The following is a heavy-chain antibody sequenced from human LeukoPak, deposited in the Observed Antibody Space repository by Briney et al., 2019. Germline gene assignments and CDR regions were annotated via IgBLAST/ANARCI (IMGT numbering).Heavy chain of an antibody. J-gene: IGHJ4*02. CDR3: ARDPGYSYGCDY. CDR1: GFTFSSYA. V-gene: IGHV3-30*04. CDR2: ISYDGSNK. Sequence: GRSLRLSCAASGFTFSSYAMHWVRQAPGKGLEWVAVISYDGSNKYYADSVKGRFTISRDNSKNTLYLQMNSLRAEDTAVYYCARDPGYSYGCDYWGQGTLVTASS. D-gene: IGHD5-18*01.